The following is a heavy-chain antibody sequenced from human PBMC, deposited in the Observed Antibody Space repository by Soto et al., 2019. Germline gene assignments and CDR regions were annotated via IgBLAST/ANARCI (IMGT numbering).Heavy chain of an antibody. Sequence: HPGGSLRLSCEATGFTFSSHEMNWIRQTPGKRLEWIAKISGSGSTINYADSVKGRFTISRDNVQRTLHLQMDGLRVEDTGVYYCARGGVYWGRGTLVTVSS. J-gene: IGHJ1*01. D-gene: IGHD2-8*01. CDR1: GFTFSSHE. V-gene: IGHV3-48*03. CDR3: ARGGVY. CDR2: ISGSGSTI.